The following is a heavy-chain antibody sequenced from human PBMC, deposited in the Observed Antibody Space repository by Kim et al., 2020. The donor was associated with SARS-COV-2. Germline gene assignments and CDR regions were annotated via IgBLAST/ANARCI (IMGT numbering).Heavy chain of an antibody. CDR3: ARDTNRSGKLRSEDY. V-gene: IGHV7-4-1*02. J-gene: IGHJ4*02. CDR2: INTNTGNP. Sequence: ASVKVSCKASGYTFTSYAMNWVRQAPGQGLEWMGWINTNTGNPTYAQGFTGRFVFSLDTSVSTAYLQISSLKAEDTAVYYCARDTNRSGKLRSEDYWGQGTLVTVSS. CDR1: GYTFTSYA. D-gene: IGHD1-26*01.